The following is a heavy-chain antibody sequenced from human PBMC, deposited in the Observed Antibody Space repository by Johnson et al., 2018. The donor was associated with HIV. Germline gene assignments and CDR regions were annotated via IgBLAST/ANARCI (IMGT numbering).Heavy chain of an antibody. CDR1: GFTFSSYG. CDR2: IRYDGSKK. CDR3: ARGGGSSWSDAFDI. D-gene: IGHD6-13*01. Sequence: QVQLVESGGGVVQPGGSLRLSCAASGFTFSSYGIHWVRQAPGKGLEWVAFIRYDGSKKYYVDSVKGRFTISRDNAKNSLYLQMNSLRAEDTAVYYCARGGGSSWSDAFDIWGQGTMVTVSS. J-gene: IGHJ3*02. V-gene: IGHV3-30*02.